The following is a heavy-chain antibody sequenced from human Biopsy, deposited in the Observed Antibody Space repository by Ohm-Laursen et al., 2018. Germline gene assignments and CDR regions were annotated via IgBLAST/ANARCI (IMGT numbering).Heavy chain of an antibody. V-gene: IGHV1-18*01. CDR2: ISPYNGDT. J-gene: IGHJ4*02. Sequence: ASVKVSCKASGYTFTTYGISWVRQAPGQGLEWMGWISPYNGDTDYAQKLQGRVTMTTDTSTSTAYMDLRSLRSDDTAVYYCARDRWPHVTLLGLVVFDFWGQGTLVIVSS. CDR1: GYTFTTYG. D-gene: IGHD3-3*01. CDR3: ARDRWPHVTLLGLVVFDF.